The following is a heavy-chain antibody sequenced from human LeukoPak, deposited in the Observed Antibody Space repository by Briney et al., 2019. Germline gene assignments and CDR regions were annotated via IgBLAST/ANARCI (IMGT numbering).Heavy chain of an antibody. CDR1: GGTFSSYA. CDR2: IIPILGIA. V-gene: IGHV1-69*04. J-gene: IGHJ4*02. CDR3: ARSGVSRDGYSIDY. D-gene: IGHD5-24*01. Sequence: SVKVSCKASGGTFSSYAISWVRQAPGQGPEWMGRIIPILGIANYAQKFQGRVTITADKSTSTAYMELSSLRSEDTAVYYCARSGVSRDGYSIDYWGQGTLVTVSS.